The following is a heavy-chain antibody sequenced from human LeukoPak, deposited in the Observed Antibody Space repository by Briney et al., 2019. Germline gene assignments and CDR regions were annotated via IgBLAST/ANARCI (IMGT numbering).Heavy chain of an antibody. CDR2: IIPIFGTA. CDR3: ARDLNCGGDCQPH. CDR1: GGTFSSYA. Sequence: ASVKVSCKASGGTFSSYAISWVRQAPGQGLEWMGRIIPIFGTANYAQKFQGRVTITTDESTSTAYMELSSLRSEDTAVYYCARDLNCGGDCQPHWGQGTLVTVSS. D-gene: IGHD2-21*01. J-gene: IGHJ4*02. V-gene: IGHV1-69*05.